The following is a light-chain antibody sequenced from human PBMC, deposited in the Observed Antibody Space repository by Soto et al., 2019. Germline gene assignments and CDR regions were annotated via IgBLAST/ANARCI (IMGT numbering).Light chain of an antibody. V-gene: IGLV2-14*03. Sequence: QPVLTQPASVSGSPGQSITISCTGTSSDIGGYNFVSWYQQYPGKAPKLLIYDVRNRPSGISNRFSGSKSDNTASLTISGLQAEDEADYYCNSYRAISTYVFGTGTKLTVL. CDR3: NSYRAISTYV. CDR1: SSDIGGYNF. CDR2: DVR. J-gene: IGLJ1*01.